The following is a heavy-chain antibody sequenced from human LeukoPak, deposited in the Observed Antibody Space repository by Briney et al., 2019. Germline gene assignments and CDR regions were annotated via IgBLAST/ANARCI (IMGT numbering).Heavy chain of an antibody. CDR3: TANFNY. CDR1: GFTFSSYF. CDR2: VDVSGGTT. J-gene: IGHJ4*02. V-gene: IGHV3-23*01. Sequence: PGGSLRLSCAASGFTFSSYFMSWVRQAPGKGLEWVSAVDVSGGTTYYADSVKGRFTISRDNAKNTLYLHMNSLRAEVTAVYYCTANFNYWGQGTLVTVSS.